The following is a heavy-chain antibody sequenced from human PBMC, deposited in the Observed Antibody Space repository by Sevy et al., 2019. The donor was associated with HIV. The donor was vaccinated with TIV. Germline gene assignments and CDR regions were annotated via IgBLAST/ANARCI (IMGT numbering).Heavy chain of an antibody. CDR2: INYSGST. J-gene: IGHJ4*02. V-gene: IGHV4-59*01. Sequence: SETLSLTCTVSGGSISSYYCSWIRQPPGKGLEWIGYINYSGSTNYNPSLKSRVTISIDTSKNQFSLKLTSVTAADTAVYYCARDPTTVAPYFDYWSQGTLVTVSS. CDR3: ARDPTTVAPYFDY. CDR1: GGSISSYY. D-gene: IGHD6-19*01.